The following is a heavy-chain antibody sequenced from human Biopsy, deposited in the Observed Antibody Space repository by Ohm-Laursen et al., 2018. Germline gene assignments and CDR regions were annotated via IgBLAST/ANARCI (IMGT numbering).Heavy chain of an antibody. Sequence: SETLSLTCSVPGGSIISYYWTWIRQPPGKGLGWIGHVYNGGITNYNPSLKSRVTISKDTSKNQFSLQVNSVTAADTAVYYCARTPRDSFWSGSYKRGLWFDPWGQGTLVIVSS. V-gene: IGHV4-59*01. CDR2: VYNGGIT. CDR1: GGSIISYY. J-gene: IGHJ5*02. D-gene: IGHD3-3*01. CDR3: ARTPRDSFWSGSYKRGLWFDP.